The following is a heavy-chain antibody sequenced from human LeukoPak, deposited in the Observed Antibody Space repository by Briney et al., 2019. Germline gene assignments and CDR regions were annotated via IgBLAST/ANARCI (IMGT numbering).Heavy chain of an antibody. CDR2: IYYSGST. CDR3: ARAGSSWYVGKYFDY. V-gene: IGHV4-59*01. CDR1: GGSISNYY. J-gene: IGHJ4*02. D-gene: IGHD6-13*01. Sequence: SETLSLTCTVSGGSISNYYWTWIRQPPGKGLEWIGYIYYSGSTNYNPSLKSRITISVDTSKNQFSLKLSSVTAADTAVYYCARAGSSWYVGKYFDYWGQGTLVTVSS.